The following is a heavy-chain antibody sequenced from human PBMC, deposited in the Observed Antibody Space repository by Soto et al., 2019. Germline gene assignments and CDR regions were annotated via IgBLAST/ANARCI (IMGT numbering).Heavy chain of an antibody. J-gene: IGHJ5*02. CDR3: ARHKSGSDWLDP. CDR2: MFYSGAT. Sequence: SETLSLTCTVSGGSISDISYCWGWIRQPPGKGLQWIGCMFYSGATYYNPSLKNRVTLSVDTSNNEFSLKLVSVTAPDTAVYYCARHKSGSDWLDPWCQGTLVTVSS. V-gene: IGHV4-39*01. D-gene: IGHD2-15*01. CDR1: GGSISDISYC.